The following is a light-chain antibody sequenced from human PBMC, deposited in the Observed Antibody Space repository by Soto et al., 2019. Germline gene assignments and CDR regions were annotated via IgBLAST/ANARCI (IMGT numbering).Light chain of an antibody. Sequence: DIQMTQSPSSLSASVGDRVTMTCRASQTISSYLNWYQQKPGKAPNLLIYAASSLQSGVPSRFTGSRAGTDFTLTINSLQPEDFAFYYCQQTYSTPRTFGQGTKAEIK. CDR2: AAS. CDR1: QTISSY. CDR3: QQTYSTPRT. J-gene: IGKJ1*01. V-gene: IGKV1-39*01.